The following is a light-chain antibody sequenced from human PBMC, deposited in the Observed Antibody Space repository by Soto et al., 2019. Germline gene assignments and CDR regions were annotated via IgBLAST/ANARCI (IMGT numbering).Light chain of an antibody. CDR2: KAS. J-gene: IGKJ1*01. Sequence: DIRMTQSPSTLSGSVGDRVTITCRASQTISSWLAWYQQKPEKAPKLRIYKASTLKSGVPSRFSGSGSGTEFTLTISSLQPDDVATYYCQHYTSYSEAFGQGTKVELK. V-gene: IGKV1-5*03. CDR3: QHYTSYSEA. CDR1: QTISSW.